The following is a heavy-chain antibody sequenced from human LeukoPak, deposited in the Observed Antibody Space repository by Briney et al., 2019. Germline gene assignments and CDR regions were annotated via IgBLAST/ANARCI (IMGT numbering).Heavy chain of an antibody. J-gene: IGHJ4*02. CDR1: GYTLTELS. CDR2: FDPEDGET. Sequence: ASVKVSCKXSGYTLTELSMHWVRQAPGKGLEWMGGFDPEDGETICAQKFQGRVTMTEDTSTDTAYMELSSLRSEDTAVYYCATAFGELLISPFTFDYWGQGTLVTVSS. CDR3: ATAFGELLISPFTFDY. V-gene: IGHV1-24*01. D-gene: IGHD3-10*01.